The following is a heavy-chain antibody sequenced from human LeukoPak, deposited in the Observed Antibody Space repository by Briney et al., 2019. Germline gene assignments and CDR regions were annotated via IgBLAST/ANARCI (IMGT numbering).Heavy chain of an antibody. J-gene: IGHJ4*02. Sequence: PSETLSLTCTVSGGSISSSSYYWGWIRQPLGKGLEWIGSIYYSGSTYYNPSLKSRVTISVDTSKNQFSLKLNSVTATDTAVYYCAREVAGTPWIDYWGQGTLVTVSS. D-gene: IGHD6-19*01. V-gene: IGHV4-39*02. CDR2: IYYSGST. CDR3: AREVAGTPWIDY. CDR1: GGSISSSSYY.